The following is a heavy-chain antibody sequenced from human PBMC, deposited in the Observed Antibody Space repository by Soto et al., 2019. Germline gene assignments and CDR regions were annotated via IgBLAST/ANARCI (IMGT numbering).Heavy chain of an antibody. CDR2: IYYSGST. CDR1: GGSISSYY. Sequence: QVQLQESGPGLVKPSETLSLTCTVSGGSISSYYWSWIRQPPGKGLEWIGYIYYSGSTNYNPSLKSRVTISVDTSKNQLSRKLSPVTAADTAGYYCAKSTVTPLGPDYWGQGTLVTVSS. V-gene: IGHV4-59*08. J-gene: IGHJ4*02. CDR3: AKSTVTPLGPDY. D-gene: IGHD4-17*01.